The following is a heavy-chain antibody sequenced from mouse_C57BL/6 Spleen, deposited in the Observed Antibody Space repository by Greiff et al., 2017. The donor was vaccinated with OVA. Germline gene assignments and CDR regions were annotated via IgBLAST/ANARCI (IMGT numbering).Heavy chain of an antibody. J-gene: IGHJ2*01. CDR1: GYTFTSYW. CDR2: IHPSDSDT. V-gene: IGHV1-74*01. Sequence: QVQLQQPGAELVKPGASVKVSCKASGYTFTSYWMHWVKQRPGQGLEWIGRIHPSDSDTNYNQKFKGKATLTVEKSSSTAYLQLSSLTSEDSAVYDCAIYPDPYGNYVWGGQGTTLTVSS. CDR3: AIYPDPYGNYVW. D-gene: IGHD2-1*01.